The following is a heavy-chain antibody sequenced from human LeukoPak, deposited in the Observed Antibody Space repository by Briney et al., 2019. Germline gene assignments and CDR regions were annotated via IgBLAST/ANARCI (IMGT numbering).Heavy chain of an antibody. CDR2: ISSTSSTV. Sequence: PGGCLRLSCAASGFSFNSYAMSWVRQAPGKRLEWVAGISSTSSTVNYADPVKGRFTISRDNSNNTLYLQMNSLTAEDTALYYCAKRLRDPRAFDYWGQGTLVTVSS. J-gene: IGHJ4*02. CDR1: GFSFNSYA. CDR3: AKRLRDPRAFDY. V-gene: IGHV3-23*01. D-gene: IGHD2-21*02.